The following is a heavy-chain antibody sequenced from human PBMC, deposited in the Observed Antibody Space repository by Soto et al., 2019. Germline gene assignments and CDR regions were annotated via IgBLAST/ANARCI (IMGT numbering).Heavy chain of an antibody. J-gene: IGHJ4*02. CDR1: GGAIRSHY. CDR3: ARDYGDTRGYHPTYFDS. D-gene: IGHD4-17*01. Sequence: PSDTLSLTFTVSGGAIRSHYWTCLLQPPLKGLEWIGYIYSTGTTNYNPALTNRVTISKDTSKNQFSLRLTSVTAADTAVYYFARDYGDTRGYHPTYFDSWGQGTLVTVSA. V-gene: IGHV4-59*11. CDR2: IYSTGTT.